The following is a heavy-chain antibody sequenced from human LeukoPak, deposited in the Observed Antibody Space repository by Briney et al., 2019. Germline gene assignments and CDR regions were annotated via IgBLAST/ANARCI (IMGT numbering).Heavy chain of an antibody. D-gene: IGHD6-13*01. Sequence: SETLSLTCTVSNYSISSGYYWGWIRQPPGKGLEWIGNIYHSGSTYYNPSLKSRVTISVDTSKNQFSLKLSSVTAADTAVYCCEIIAAAGSLDYWGQGTLVTVSS. CDR3: EIIAAAGSLDY. CDR2: IYHSGST. V-gene: IGHV4-38-2*02. CDR1: NYSISSGYY. J-gene: IGHJ4*02.